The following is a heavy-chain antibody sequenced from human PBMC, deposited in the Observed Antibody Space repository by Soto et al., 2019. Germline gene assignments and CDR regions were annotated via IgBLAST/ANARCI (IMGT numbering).Heavy chain of an antibody. Sequence: WESLKISCKASGYSFTNYWIAWVRQMPGKGLEYMGIIYPSDSDSRYSPSFQGQVTFSADKSINTAYLQWSSLKASDTAMYYCARHGFYGDYSSNYFDPWGQGTLVTVSS. D-gene: IGHD4-17*01. CDR2: IYPSDSDS. V-gene: IGHV5-51*01. CDR1: GYSFTNYW. CDR3: ARHGFYGDYSSNYFDP. J-gene: IGHJ5*02.